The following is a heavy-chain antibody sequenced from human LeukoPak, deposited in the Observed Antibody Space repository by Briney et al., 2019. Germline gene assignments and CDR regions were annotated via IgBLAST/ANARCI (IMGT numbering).Heavy chain of an antibody. CDR2: VSGSSDNT. V-gene: IGHV3-23*01. Sequence: PGGSLRLSCAASGFIFSSYAMTWVRQAPGKGPEWVSVVSGSSDNTYYADSVKGRFTISRDNSKNTLYLQMNSLRAEDTAVYYCAKDLRTYCSGGSCYLNWFDPWGQGTLVTVSS. CDR3: AKDLRTYCSGGSCYLNWFDP. CDR1: GFIFSSYA. D-gene: IGHD2-15*01. J-gene: IGHJ5*02.